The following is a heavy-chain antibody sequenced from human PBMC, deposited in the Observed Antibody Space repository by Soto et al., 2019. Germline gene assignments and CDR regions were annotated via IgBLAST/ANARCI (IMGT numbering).Heavy chain of an antibody. CDR3: EEMVPSFAVGEGFDP. J-gene: IGHJ5*02. CDR1: GDTFSNFA. Sequence: QVQLVQSGAEVRKPGSSVKVSCQASGDTFSNFAITWVRQAPGQGLDWMGGIIPIFGKVYYAHKFQGRVTITADQATRTSYMEFVRLIFDVAVTSFLEEMVPSFAVGEGFDPWGQGTLVTVSS. V-gene: IGHV1-69*01. CDR2: IIPIFGKV. D-gene: IGHD3-3*01.